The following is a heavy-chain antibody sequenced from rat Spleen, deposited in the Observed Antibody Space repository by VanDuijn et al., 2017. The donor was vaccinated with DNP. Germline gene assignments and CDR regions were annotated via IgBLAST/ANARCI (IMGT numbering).Heavy chain of an antibody. CDR3: TSPVPSGHYVMDA. D-gene: IGHD4-3*01. CDR2: ISYDGSST. Sequence: EVQLVESGGGLVQPGRSLKLSCAASGFTFNKYWMTWIRQVPGKGLEWVAAISYDGSSTYYRDSVKGRFTISRDNAKNSLYLQMDSLRSEDTATYYCTSPVPSGHYVMDALGQGTSVTVSS. V-gene: IGHV5-29*01. J-gene: IGHJ4*01. CDR1: GFTFNKYW.